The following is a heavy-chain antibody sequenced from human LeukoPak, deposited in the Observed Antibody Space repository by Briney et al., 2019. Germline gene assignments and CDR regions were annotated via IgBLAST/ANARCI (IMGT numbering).Heavy chain of an antibody. CDR1: GYTFTSYA. Sequence: ASVKVSCKASGYTFTSYAMHWVRQAPGQRLEWMGWINAGNGNTKYSQKFQGRVTITRDTSASTAYMELSSLRSEDTAVYYCARGPVVVTFGNAFDIWGQGTMVTVSS. CDR3: ARGPVVVTFGNAFDI. V-gene: IGHV1-3*01. J-gene: IGHJ3*02. D-gene: IGHD2-21*02. CDR2: INAGNGNT.